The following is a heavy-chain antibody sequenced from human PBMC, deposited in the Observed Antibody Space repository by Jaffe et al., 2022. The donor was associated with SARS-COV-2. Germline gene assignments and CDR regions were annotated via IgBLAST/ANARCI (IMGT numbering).Heavy chain of an antibody. D-gene: IGHD6-13*01. CDR1: GGSISSSNW. J-gene: IGHJ6*02. CDR2: IYHSGST. CDR3: ARDGYSSSWSDYYYYGMDV. Sequence: QVQLQESGPGLVKPSGTLSLTCAVSGGSISSSNWWSWVRQPPGKGLEWIGEIYHSGSTNYNPSLKSRVTISVDKSKNQFSLKLSSVTAADTAVYYCARDGYSSSWSDYYYYGMDVWGQGTTVTVSS. V-gene: IGHV4-4*02.